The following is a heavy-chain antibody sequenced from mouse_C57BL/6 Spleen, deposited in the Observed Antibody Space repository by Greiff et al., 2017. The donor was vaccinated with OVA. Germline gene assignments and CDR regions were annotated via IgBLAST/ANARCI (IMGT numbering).Heavy chain of an antibody. J-gene: IGHJ4*01. D-gene: IGHD2-12*01. Sequence: EVKLVESGGGLVQPGGSLSLSCAASGFTFTDYYMSWVRQPPGKALEWLGFIRNKANGYTTEYSASVKGRFTISRDNSQSILYLQMNALRAEDSATYYCARFYYCYYVDYAMDYWGQGTSVTVSS. CDR1: GFTFTDYY. V-gene: IGHV7-3*01. CDR3: ARFYYCYYVDYAMDY. CDR2: IRNKANGYTT.